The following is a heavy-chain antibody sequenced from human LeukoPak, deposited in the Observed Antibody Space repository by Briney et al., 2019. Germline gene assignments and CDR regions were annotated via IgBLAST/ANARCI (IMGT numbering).Heavy chain of an antibody. CDR3: ARGRWGYCSSTSCYVAHAFDI. J-gene: IGHJ3*02. D-gene: IGHD2-2*01. CDR2: MNPNSGNT. V-gene: IGHV1-8*03. CDR1: GYTFTGYY. Sequence: ASVKVSCKASGYTFTGYYMHWVRQATGQGLEWMGWMNPNSGNTGYAQKFQGRVTITRNTSISTAYMELSSLRSEDTAVYYCARGRWGYCSSTSCYVAHAFDIWGQGTMVTVSS.